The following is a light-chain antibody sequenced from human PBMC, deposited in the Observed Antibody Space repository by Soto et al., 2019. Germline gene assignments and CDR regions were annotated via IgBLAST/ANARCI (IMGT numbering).Light chain of an antibody. J-gene: IGKJ1*01. V-gene: IGKV1-6*01. CDR3: LQYINYPWT. Sequence: AIQMTQSPSSLSASVGDRLTISCRASQGIGNALGWYQQKPGKPPKFLIYGASNLQSGVPPRFSGSGSGTDFTVAISSLQPEDSATYCGLQYINYPWTFGQGTKVDIK. CDR2: GAS. CDR1: QGIGNA.